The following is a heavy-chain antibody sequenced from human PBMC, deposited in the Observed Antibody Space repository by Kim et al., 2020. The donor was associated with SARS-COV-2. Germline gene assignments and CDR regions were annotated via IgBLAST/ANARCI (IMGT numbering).Heavy chain of an antibody. Sequence: GGSLRLSCAASGFTFSSYGMHWVRQAPGKGLEWVAVIWYDGSNKYYADSVKGRFTISRDNSKNTLYLQMNSLRAEDTAVYYCAREQILEWLFYGMDVWGQGTTVTVSS. CDR1: GFTFSSYG. D-gene: IGHD3-3*01. CDR2: IWYDGSNK. V-gene: IGHV3-33*01. CDR3: AREQILEWLFYGMDV. J-gene: IGHJ6*02.